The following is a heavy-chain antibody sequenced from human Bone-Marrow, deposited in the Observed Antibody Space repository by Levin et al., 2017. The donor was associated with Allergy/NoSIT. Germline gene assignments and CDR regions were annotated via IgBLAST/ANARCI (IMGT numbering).Heavy chain of an antibody. V-gene: IGHV4-31*03. D-gene: IGHD2-2*01. J-gene: IGHJ6*02. Sequence: SETLSLTCTVSGGSISSGGYYWSWIRQHPGKGLEWIGYIYYSGSTYYNPSLKSRVTISVDTSKNQFSLKLSSVTAADTAVYYCARKCRTSCYYYYYGMDVWGQGTTVTVSS. CDR2: IYYSGST. CDR3: ARKCRTSCYYYYYGMDV. CDR1: GGSISSGGYY.